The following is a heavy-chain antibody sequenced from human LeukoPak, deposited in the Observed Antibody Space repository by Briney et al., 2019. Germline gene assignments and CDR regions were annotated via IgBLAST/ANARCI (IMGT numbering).Heavy chain of an antibody. CDR1: GGSFSGYY. J-gene: IGHJ4*02. CDR2: INHSGST. V-gene: IGHV4-34*01. Sequence: SETLSLTCAAYGGSFSGYYWSWIRQSPGKGLEWIGEINHSGSTNYNPSLKSRVTISVETSKNQFSLKLSSVTAADTAVYYCANSPFWSGFYYFDYWGQGTLVTVSS. D-gene: IGHD3-3*02. CDR3: ANSPFWSGFYYFDY.